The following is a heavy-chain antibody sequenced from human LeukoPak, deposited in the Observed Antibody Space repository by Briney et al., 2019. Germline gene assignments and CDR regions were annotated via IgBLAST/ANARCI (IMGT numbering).Heavy chain of an antibody. CDR3: ARGGRGETVALFET. CDR2: TYYRSQWYD. J-gene: IGHJ5*02. CDR1: GDSVSNNNAA. V-gene: IGHV6-1*01. D-gene: IGHD6-19*01. Sequence: SQTLSLTCAISGDSVSNNNAAWNWIRQSPSRGLEWLRRTYYRSQWYDYYAASVRSRITISPDTSKYQVPLQLNSVSPEDTAVYYWARGGRGETVALFETWGQGTLVTVSS.